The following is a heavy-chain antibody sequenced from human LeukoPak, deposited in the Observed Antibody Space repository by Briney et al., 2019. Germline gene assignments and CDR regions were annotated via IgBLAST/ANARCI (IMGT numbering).Heavy chain of an antibody. CDR2: IYTSGST. CDR1: GGSISSYY. J-gene: IGHJ3*02. D-gene: IGHD1-26*01. CDR3: ARVRELMGVDAFDI. V-gene: IGHV4-4*07. Sequence: SETLSLTCTVSGGSISSYYWSWIRQPAGKGLEWIGRIYTSGSTNYNPSLKSRVTMSVDTSKNQFSLKLSSVTAADTAVYYCARVRELMGVDAFDIWGQETMVTVSS.